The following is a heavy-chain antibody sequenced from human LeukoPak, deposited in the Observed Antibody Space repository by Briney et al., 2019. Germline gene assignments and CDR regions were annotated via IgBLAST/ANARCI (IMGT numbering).Heavy chain of an antibody. V-gene: IGHV3-33*01. D-gene: IGHD3-10*01. Sequence: GGSLRLSCAASGFTFSSYGTHWVRQAPGKGLEWVAVIWYDGSNKYYADSVKGRFTISRDNSKNTLYLQMNSLRAEDTAVYYCARDRNMVRGVSRGYNWFDPWGQGTLVTVSS. J-gene: IGHJ5*02. CDR3: ARDRNMVRGVSRGYNWFDP. CDR1: GFTFSSYG. CDR2: IWYDGSNK.